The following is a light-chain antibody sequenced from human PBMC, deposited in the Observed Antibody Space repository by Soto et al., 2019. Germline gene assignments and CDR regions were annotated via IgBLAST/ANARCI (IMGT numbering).Light chain of an antibody. CDR1: GSNIGNNF. Sequence: QSVLTQPPSVSAAPGQRVTISCSGSGSNIGNNFVSWYQQLPGTAPKLLIYDNNRRPSGIPDRFSGSKSGTSATLGITGLQTGDEADYYCGTWDNSLSAYVFGSATKLTVL. CDR3: GTWDNSLSAYV. J-gene: IGLJ1*01. V-gene: IGLV1-51*01. CDR2: DNN.